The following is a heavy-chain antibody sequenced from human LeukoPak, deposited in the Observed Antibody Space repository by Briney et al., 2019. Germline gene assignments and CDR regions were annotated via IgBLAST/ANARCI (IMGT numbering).Heavy chain of an antibody. V-gene: IGHV3-23*01. CDR2: ISNSGGSS. Sequence: GGTLRLSCAASGFTLSSYGMSWVRQAPGKGLEWVSTISNSGGSSYYADSVKGRFTISRDNSKNSLYLQMNSLRAEDTAVYYCANGEYSSSFDYWGQGTLVTVSS. D-gene: IGHD6-6*01. CDR1: GFTLSSYG. CDR3: ANGEYSSSFDY. J-gene: IGHJ4*02.